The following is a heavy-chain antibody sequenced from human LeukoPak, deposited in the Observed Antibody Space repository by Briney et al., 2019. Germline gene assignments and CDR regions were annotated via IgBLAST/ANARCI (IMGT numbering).Heavy chain of an antibody. D-gene: IGHD2-2*02. V-gene: IGHV1-69*05. J-gene: IGHJ4*02. CDR2: IIPIFGTA. CDR3: ARMCTSCYKGVGYFDY. CDR1: GGTFSSYA. Sequence: PWASVKVSCKASGGTFSSYAISWVRQAPGQGLEWMGGIIPIFGTANYAQKFQGRVTITTDESTSTAYMELSSLRSEDTAVYYCARMCTSCYKGVGYFDYWGQGTLVTVSS.